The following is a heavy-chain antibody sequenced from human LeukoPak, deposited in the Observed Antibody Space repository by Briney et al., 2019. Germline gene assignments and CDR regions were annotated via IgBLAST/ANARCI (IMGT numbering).Heavy chain of an antibody. CDR2: IYYGGNT. D-gene: IGHD6-13*01. CDR3: ARGRYVTTRGGAAAGFLDY. CDR1: GGSISSGVYS. Sequence: SETLSLTCAVSGGSISSGVYSWSWVRQPPGKGLEWIGYIYYGGNTYYNPSLKSRLTISLDTSNNQFSLRLSSVTAADTAVYYCARGRYVTTRGGAAAGFLDYWGQGTLVTVST. V-gene: IGHV4-30-4*07. J-gene: IGHJ4*02.